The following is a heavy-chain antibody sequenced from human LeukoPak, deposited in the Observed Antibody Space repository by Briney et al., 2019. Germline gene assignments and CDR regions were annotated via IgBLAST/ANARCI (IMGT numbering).Heavy chain of an antibody. Sequence: SLRLSCAASGFTFDDYAMHWVRQAPGKGLEWVSGISWNSGSIGYADSVKGRFTISRDNAKNSLYLQMDSLRAEDTAVYYCVRDVSRRIGMDVWGQGTTVTVSS. CDR2: ISWNSGSI. CDR1: GFTFDDYA. D-gene: IGHD2/OR15-2a*01. V-gene: IGHV3-9*01. CDR3: VRDVSRRIGMDV. J-gene: IGHJ6*02.